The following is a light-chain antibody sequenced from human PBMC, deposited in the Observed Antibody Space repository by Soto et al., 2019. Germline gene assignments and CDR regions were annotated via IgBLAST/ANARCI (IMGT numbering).Light chain of an antibody. J-gene: IGLJ1*01. Sequence: QYVLTQPRSVSGSHGQSVTISCTGTNSDVGGYNYVSWYQQHPGKAPKLIIYDVTKRPSGVPDRFSGFKSGNTASLTISGLQAEDEADYSCCSHAGTYIYVFGTGTKVTVL. V-gene: IGLV2-11*01. CDR2: DVT. CDR1: NSDVGGYNY. CDR3: CSHAGTYIYV.